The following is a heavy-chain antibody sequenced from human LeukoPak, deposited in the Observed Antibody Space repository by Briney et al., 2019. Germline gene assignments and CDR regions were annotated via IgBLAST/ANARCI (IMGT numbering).Heavy chain of an antibody. J-gene: IGHJ6*03. D-gene: IGHD3-10*01. Sequence: ASVKVSCKASGYTFTGYYMHWVRQAPGQGLELMGWINPNSGGTNYAQKFQGTVTMTRDTSTSTAYMELSRLRSDDTAVYYCARENYYGSGSYFINYYYYMDVWGKGTTVTISS. CDR3: ARENYYGSGSYFINYYYYMDV. CDR1: GYTFTGYY. V-gene: IGHV1-2*02. CDR2: INPNSGGT.